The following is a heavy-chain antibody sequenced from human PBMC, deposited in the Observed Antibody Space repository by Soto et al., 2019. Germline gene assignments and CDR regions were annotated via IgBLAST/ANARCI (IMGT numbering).Heavy chain of an antibody. D-gene: IGHD6-13*01. V-gene: IGHV4-30-2*01. Sequence: SETLSLTCAVSGGSISSGGYSWSWIRQPPGKGLEWIGYIYHSGSTYYNPSLKSRVTISVDRSKNQFSLKLSSVTAADTAVYYCARAPNAAAGDFDYWGQGTLVTVSS. CDR2: IYHSGST. J-gene: IGHJ4*02. CDR1: GGSISSGGYS. CDR3: ARAPNAAAGDFDY.